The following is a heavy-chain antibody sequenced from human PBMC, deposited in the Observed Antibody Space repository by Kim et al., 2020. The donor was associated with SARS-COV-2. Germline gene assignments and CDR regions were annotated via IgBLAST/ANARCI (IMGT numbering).Heavy chain of an antibody. V-gene: IGHV1-2*02. CDR2: ININMGDT. D-gene: IGHD6-19*01. CDR1: GYTFSGYS. CDR3: ARGQWEQWVIPHHRYHGLDV. J-gene: IGHJ6*02. Sequence: ASVKVSCKASGYTFSGYSIHWVRQAPGQGLEWMGWININMGDTQYAQRFQGRVTMTRDMSSKTAYLDLSRLRSDDTAVYFCARGQWEQWVIPHHRYHGLDVWGQGTTVTVSS.